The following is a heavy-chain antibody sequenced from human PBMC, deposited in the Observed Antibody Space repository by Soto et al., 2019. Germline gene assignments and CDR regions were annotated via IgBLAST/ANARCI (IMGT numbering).Heavy chain of an antibody. D-gene: IGHD4-17*01. J-gene: IGHJ4*02. Sequence: GGSLRLSCAASGFTFSSYAMSWVRQAPGKGLEWVSAISGSGGSTYYADSVKGRFTISRDNSKNTRYLQMNSLRAEDTAVYYCAKDPYGDYAYYFDYWGQGTLVTVSS. CDR1: GFTFSSYA. CDR2: ISGSGGST. V-gene: IGHV3-23*01. CDR3: AKDPYGDYAYYFDY.